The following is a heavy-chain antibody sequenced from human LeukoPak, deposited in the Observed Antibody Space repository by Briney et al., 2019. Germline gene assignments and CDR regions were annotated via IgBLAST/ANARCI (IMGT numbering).Heavy chain of an antibody. J-gene: IGHJ4*02. Sequence: LPGGSLRLSCAASGFTFSSYAMSWVRQAPGKGLEWVSAISGSGGSTYYADSVRGRFTVSRDNSRNTLYLQMNSLRPEDTAVFYCAKFGSASGSRHLDYWGQGTLVTVSS. D-gene: IGHD3-10*01. CDR3: AKFGSASGSRHLDY. CDR1: GFTFSSYA. V-gene: IGHV3-23*01. CDR2: ISGSGGST.